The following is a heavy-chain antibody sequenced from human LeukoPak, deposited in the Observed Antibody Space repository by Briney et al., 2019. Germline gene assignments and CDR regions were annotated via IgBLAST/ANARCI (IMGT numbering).Heavy chain of an antibody. J-gene: IGHJ6*02. V-gene: IGHV3-21*01. CDR1: GFSFGSYD. Sequence: PGGSLRLSCAASGFSFGSYDMNWVRQAPGKGLEWVSSITTSSSYIYYADSVKGRFTVSRDNAKNSLYLQMNSLRAEDTAVYYCASHIVVVTAIRYYAMDVRGQGTTVTVSS. CDR2: ITTSSSYI. CDR3: ASHIVVVTAIRYYAMDV. D-gene: IGHD2-2*01.